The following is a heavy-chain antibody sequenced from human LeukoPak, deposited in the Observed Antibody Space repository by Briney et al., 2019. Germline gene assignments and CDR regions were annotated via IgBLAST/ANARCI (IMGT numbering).Heavy chain of an antibody. CDR3: ARLVHGGSYLFPHDAFDI. Sequence: ASVKVSCKASGYTFTSYDINWVRQATGQGLEWMGWMNPNSGNTGYAQKFQGRVTMTRNTSISTAYMELSSLRSEDTAVYYCARLVHGGSYLFPHDAFDIWGQGTMVTVSS. CDR1: GYTFTSYD. J-gene: IGHJ3*02. V-gene: IGHV1-8*01. D-gene: IGHD1-26*01. CDR2: MNPNSGNT.